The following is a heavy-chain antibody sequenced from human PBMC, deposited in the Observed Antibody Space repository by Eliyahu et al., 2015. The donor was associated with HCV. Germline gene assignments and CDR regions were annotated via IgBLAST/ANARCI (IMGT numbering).Heavy chain of an antibody. D-gene: IGHD4-17*01. CDR2: IWYDGSNK. CDR3: AREGGDYVSDY. Sequence: QVQLVESGGGVVQPGRSLRLSCAASGFTFSTYVXHWVRQAPGKGLEGVAAIWYDGSNKYYVDSVKGRFTISRDNSKNTLYLQMNSLRAEDTAVYYCAREGGDYVSDYWGQGTLVTVSS. V-gene: IGHV3-33*01. J-gene: IGHJ4*02. CDR1: GFTFSTYV.